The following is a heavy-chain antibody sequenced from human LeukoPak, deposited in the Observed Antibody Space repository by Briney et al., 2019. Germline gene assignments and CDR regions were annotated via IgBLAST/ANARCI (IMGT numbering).Heavy chain of an antibody. V-gene: IGHV3-23*01. J-gene: IGHJ4*02. CDR1: GFTFSSYA. CDR3: GKTTTGYSSGRNPAWPVDY. D-gene: IGHD6-19*01. CDR2: IFGSGGSA. Sequence: GGSLRLSCAASGFTFSSYAMYWVRQAPGKGLEWVSGIFGSGGSAHYADSVKGRFTISRDNSQNTVYLQMNSLRAEDTAVYYCGKTTTGYSSGRNPAWPVDYWGQGTLVTVSS.